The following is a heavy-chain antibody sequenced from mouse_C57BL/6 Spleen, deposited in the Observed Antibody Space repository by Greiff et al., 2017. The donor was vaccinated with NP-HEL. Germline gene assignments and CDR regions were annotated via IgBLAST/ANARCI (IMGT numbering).Heavy chain of an antibody. CDR3: ARGNYYSEGGFAY. J-gene: IGHJ3*01. CDR1: GYTFTSYW. V-gene: IGHV1-7*01. CDR2: INPSSGYT. D-gene: IGHD2-12*01. Sequence: QLQQSGAELAKPGASVKLSCKASGYTFTSYWLHWVKQRPGQGLEWIGYINPSSGYTKYKQKFKDKATLTADKSSSTAYMQLSSLTYEDSAVYYCARGNYYSEGGFAYWGQGTLVTVSA.